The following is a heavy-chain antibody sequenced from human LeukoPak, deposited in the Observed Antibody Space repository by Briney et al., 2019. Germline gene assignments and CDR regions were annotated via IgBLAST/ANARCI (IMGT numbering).Heavy chain of an antibody. CDR3: AREGYYVSGSYYAFDI. D-gene: IGHD3-10*01. Sequence: SETLSLTCTVSGGSISSYYWSWIRQPPGKGLEWIGYIYYSGSTNYNPSLKSRVTMSVDTSKNHFSLKLSSVTAADTAVYYCAREGYYVSGSYYAFDIWGQGTMVTVSS. J-gene: IGHJ3*02. CDR1: GGSISSYY. V-gene: IGHV4-59*12. CDR2: IYYSGST.